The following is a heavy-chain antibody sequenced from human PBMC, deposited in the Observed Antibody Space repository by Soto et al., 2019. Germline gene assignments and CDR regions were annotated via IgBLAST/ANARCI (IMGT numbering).Heavy chain of an antibody. CDR1: GFTFSSYG. V-gene: IGHV3-33*01. D-gene: IGHD3-22*01. CDR3: ARGPLYYYDSSGYGSSDY. CDR2: IWYDGSNK. Sequence: VQLVESGGGVVQPGRSLRLSCAASGFTFSSYGMHWVRQAPGKGLEWVAVIWYDGSNKYYADSVKGRFTISRDNSKNTLYLQMNSLRAEDTAVYYCARGPLYYYDSSGYGSSDYWGQGTLVTVSS. J-gene: IGHJ4*02.